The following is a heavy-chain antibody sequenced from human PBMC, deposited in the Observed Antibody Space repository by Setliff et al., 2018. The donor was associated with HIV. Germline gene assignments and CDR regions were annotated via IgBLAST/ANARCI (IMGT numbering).Heavy chain of an antibody. Sequence: SETLSLTCSVSGDSISRYYWSWIRQPPGKGLEWIGYIDYRGSTSYNPSLKSRVTISEDTSKKQISLRLRFVTAADTAVYYCARGNTISEVVTTDWLDPWGQGTLVTVSS. D-gene: IGHD3-3*01. CDR1: GDSISRYY. V-gene: IGHV4-59*01. J-gene: IGHJ5*02. CDR3: ARGNTISEVVTTDWLDP. CDR2: IDYRGST.